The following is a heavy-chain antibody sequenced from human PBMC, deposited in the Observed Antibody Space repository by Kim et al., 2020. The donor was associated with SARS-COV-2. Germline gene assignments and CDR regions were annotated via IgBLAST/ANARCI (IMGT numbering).Heavy chain of an antibody. V-gene: IGHV3-30*07. CDR3: ARGLGQRAAAGEGGWFDP. J-gene: IGHJ5*02. D-gene: IGHD6-13*01. Sequence: KGRFTISRDNSKNTLYLQMNSLGAEDTAVYYWARGLGQRAAAGEGGWFDPWGQGTLVTVSS.